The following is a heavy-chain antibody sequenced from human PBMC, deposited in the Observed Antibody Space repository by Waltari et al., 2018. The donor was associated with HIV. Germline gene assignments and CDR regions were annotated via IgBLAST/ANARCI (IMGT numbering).Heavy chain of an antibody. CDR2: IDHTGTS. Sequence: QVHLPQWGSGLLKPSGTLSLTCAVYGGSFSGYYWTWIRQSPGRGLEWMGEIDHTGTSTYNPSLKGRVTMSVDTSKNQFSLTWKSVTAADTAVYYCVRGFGNYGFYFDYWGQGKLVSVSS. D-gene: IGHD3-16*01. J-gene: IGHJ4*02. CDR1: GGSFSGYY. V-gene: IGHV4-34*02. CDR3: VRGFGNYGFYFDY.